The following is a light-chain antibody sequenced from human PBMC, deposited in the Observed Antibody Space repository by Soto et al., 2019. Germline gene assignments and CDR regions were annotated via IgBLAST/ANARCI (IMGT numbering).Light chain of an antibody. CDR3: QHYNNWPPWT. V-gene: IGKV3D-15*01. CDR1: QSVSSN. J-gene: IGKJ1*01. Sequence: EIVMTQSPATLSVFPGERATLSCRASQSVSSNLAGYQQKPGQAPRLLIYRASTRATGIPARFSGSGSGTEFTLTISSLQSEDFAVYYCQHYNNWPPWTFGQGTKVEIK. CDR2: RAS.